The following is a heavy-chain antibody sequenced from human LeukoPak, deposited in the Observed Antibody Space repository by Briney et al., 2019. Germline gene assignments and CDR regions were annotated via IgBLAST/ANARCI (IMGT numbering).Heavy chain of an antibody. CDR3: ARVASGWSHFDY. CDR2: ISSDGSST. V-gene: IGHV3-74*01. D-gene: IGHD6-19*01. Sequence: GGSLRPSCVASGFTFGSYWMHWVRQAPGKGLVWVSRISSDGSSTSYADSVKGRFTISRDNAKNTLYMQMNSLRVEDTAVYYCARVASGWSHFDYWGQGTLVTVSS. CDR1: GFTFGSYW. J-gene: IGHJ4*02.